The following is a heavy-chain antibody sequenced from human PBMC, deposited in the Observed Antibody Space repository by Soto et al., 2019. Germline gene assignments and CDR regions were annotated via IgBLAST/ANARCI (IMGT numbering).Heavy chain of an antibody. J-gene: IGHJ4*02. V-gene: IGHV1-24*01. CDR2: FDPEDGER. Sequence: ASVKVSCKVSGYSLTELSMHWVRQAPGQGLEWMGRFDPEDGERIYTQKFQGRVTMTDDTSTDTAYLELSSLRSEDTAVYYCARGIYHEPYGSGSYKDYWGQGTQVTVSS. D-gene: IGHD3-10*01. CDR1: GYSLTELS. CDR3: ARGIYHEPYGSGSYKDY.